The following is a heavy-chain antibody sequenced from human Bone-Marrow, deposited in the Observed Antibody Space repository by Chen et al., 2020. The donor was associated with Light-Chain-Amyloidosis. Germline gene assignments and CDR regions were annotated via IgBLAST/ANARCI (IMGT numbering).Heavy chain of an antibody. V-gene: IGHV4-34*12. CDR3: ARDWYDYVWGSYRYPFDY. J-gene: IGHJ4*02. CDR1: GGSFSGYY. CDR2: MIPSGST. D-gene: IGHD3-16*02. Sequence: QVQLQQWGAGLLKPSETLSLTCAVYGGSFSGYYWNWIRQPPGKGLEWIGEMIPSGSTYYNPSLKSRVTISVDTSKNQFSLKLSSVTAADTAVYYCARDWYDYVWGSYRYPFDYWGQGTLVTVSS.